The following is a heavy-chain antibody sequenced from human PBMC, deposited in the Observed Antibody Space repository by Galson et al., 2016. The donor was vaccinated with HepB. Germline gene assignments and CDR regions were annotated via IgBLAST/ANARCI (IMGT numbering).Heavy chain of an antibody. CDR1: GSTLTSLS. Sequence: SVKVSCKVSGSTLTSLSIHWVRQPPGKGLEWMGGLDPDDGKIVNAQRFQDRISVTEDTSTDTAYMELRSLTSEDTAVYYCATVWGSVCWGSFIPQRYWGRGTLVTVSS. CDR2: LDPDDGKI. CDR3: ATVWGSVCWGSFIPQRY. D-gene: IGHD3-16*01. J-gene: IGHJ4*02. V-gene: IGHV1-24*01.